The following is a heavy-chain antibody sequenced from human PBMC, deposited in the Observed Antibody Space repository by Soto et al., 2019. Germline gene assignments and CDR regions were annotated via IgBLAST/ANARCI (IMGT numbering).Heavy chain of an antibody. D-gene: IGHD6-13*01. CDR3: ARDGLGIAAVDVDWFDP. V-gene: IGHV3-23*01. J-gene: IGHJ5*02. Sequence: EVQLLESGGGLVQPGGSLRLSCVVSGFTFSNYAMSWVRQAPGEGLEWVSGISDTGDSTYYADSVKGRFAISRDNSXNXLYLEMNSLNVEDTAVYYCARDGLGIAAVDVDWFDPWGQGTLVTVSS. CDR1: GFTFSNYA. CDR2: ISDTGDST.